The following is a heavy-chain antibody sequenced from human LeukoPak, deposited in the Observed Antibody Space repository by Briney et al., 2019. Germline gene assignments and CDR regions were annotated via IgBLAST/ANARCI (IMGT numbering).Heavy chain of an antibody. J-gene: IGHJ6*03. CDR1: GFTFTSYA. D-gene: IGHD3-10*01. V-gene: IGHV3-30-3*01. CDR3: ARSDAGTAYYYSMDV. Sequence: GGSPRLSCAASGFTFTSYAMHWVRQAPGRGLEWLAAISYDGSSKYYADSVKGRFTVSRDNSKNTLYLQMSSLRPEDTAVYFCARSDAGTAYYYSMDVWGKGTTVAVSS. CDR2: ISYDGSSK.